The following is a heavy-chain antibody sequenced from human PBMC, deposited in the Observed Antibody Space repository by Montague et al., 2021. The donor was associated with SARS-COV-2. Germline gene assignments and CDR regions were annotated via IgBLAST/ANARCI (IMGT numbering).Heavy chain of an antibody. Sequence: SETLSLTCSVSGGSISITDCYWGWIRQPPGEGLEFIGTIYYTGTLYYNPSLKSRVTISRDTSKNQFSLKVTSVTAADTAVYYCARGLPTGIDGRCYFDFWGQGSLVTVSS. D-gene: IGHD1-1*01. J-gene: IGHJ4*02. CDR3: ARGLPTGIDGRCYFDF. V-gene: IGHV4-39*07. CDR1: GGSISITDCY. CDR2: IYYTGTL.